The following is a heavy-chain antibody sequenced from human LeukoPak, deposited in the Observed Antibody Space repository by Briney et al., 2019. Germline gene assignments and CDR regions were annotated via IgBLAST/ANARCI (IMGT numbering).Heavy chain of an antibody. CDR2: IKPDGSEK. CDR3: ASGQMAGY. Sequence: GWALTLSCPASGFPFSSYWMSWVRQAPGKGLEWVANIKPDGSEKSYVDSVKGRFTISRDNAKNSLYLQMNSLKAEDTAVYYCASGQMAGYWGQGTLVTVSS. V-gene: IGHV3-7*05. D-gene: IGHD5-24*01. J-gene: IGHJ4*02. CDR1: GFPFSSYW.